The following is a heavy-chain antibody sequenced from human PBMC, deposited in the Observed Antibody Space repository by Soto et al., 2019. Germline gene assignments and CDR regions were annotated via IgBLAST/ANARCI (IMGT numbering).Heavy chain of an antibody. Sequence: QVQLVESGGGVVQPGRSLRLSCAASGFTFSSYGMHWVRQAPGKGLEWVAVIWYDGSNKYYADSVKGRFTISRDNSKNTLYLQMNSLRADDTAVYYCARDHDILTGYLTYYFDYWGQGTLVTVSS. CDR1: GFTFSSYG. D-gene: IGHD3-9*01. CDR3: ARDHDILTGYLTYYFDY. V-gene: IGHV3-33*01. CDR2: IWYDGSNK. J-gene: IGHJ4*02.